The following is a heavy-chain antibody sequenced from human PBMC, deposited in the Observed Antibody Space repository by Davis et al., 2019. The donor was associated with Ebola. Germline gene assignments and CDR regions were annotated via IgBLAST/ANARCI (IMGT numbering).Heavy chain of an antibody. Sequence: GESLKISCHGVCFTFTNYWIGRVRQMSGKGPEWMGIIFPGDSDTRYSPSFQGQVTVSADESISTAYLQWSSLEASDTAMYYCARGRSPYWYFDLWGRGTQVTVSS. D-gene: IGHD1-26*01. CDR1: CFTFTNYW. CDR2: IFPGDSDT. CDR3: ARGRSPYWYFDL. J-gene: IGHJ2*01. V-gene: IGHV5-51*01.